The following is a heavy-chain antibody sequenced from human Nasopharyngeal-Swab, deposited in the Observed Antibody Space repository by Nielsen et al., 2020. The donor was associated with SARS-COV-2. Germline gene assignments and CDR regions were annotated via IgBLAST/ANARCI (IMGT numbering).Heavy chain of an antibody. Sequence: GSLRLSCTVSNGYITSYYWSWIRQPPGTGLEWIGSIYFSGGTSYNPSLKRRVTMSVDTSKNQFSLNLTSVTAADTAVYYCARVALGSYLRGRGMDVWGQGTTVTVSS. CDR3: ARVALGSYLRGRGMDV. J-gene: IGHJ6*02. CDR2: IYFSGGT. D-gene: IGHD3-16*02. V-gene: IGHV4-59*13. CDR1: NGYITSYY.